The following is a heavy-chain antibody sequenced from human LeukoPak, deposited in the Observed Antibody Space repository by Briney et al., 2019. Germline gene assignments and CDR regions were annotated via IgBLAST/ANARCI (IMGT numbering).Heavy chain of an antibody. CDR3: ARDFYEGNCSSTSCYYYYGMDV. D-gene: IGHD2-2*01. Sequence: SETLSLTCAVYGGSFSGYYWSWIRQPPGKGLEWIGEINHSGSTNYNPSLKSRVTISVDTSKNQFSLKLSSVTAADTAVYYCARDFYEGNCSSTSCYYYYGMDVWGQGTTVTVSS. CDR2: INHSGST. J-gene: IGHJ6*02. CDR1: GGSFSGYY. V-gene: IGHV4-34*01.